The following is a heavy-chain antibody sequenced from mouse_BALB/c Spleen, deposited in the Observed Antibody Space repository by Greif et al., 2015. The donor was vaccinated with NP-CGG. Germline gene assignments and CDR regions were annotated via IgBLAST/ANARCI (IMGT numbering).Heavy chain of an antibody. CDR2: ISSGGSYT. V-gene: IGHV5-6*01. D-gene: IGHD2-4*01. CDR1: GFTFSSYG. CDR3: ARQDYYNAMDY. J-gene: IGHJ4*01. Sequence: EVQLQESGGDLVKPGGSLKLSCAASGFTFSSYGMSWVRQTPDKRLEWVATISSGGSYTYYPDSVKGRFTISRDNAKNTLYLQMSSLKSEDTAMYYCARQDYYNAMDYWGQGTSATVSS.